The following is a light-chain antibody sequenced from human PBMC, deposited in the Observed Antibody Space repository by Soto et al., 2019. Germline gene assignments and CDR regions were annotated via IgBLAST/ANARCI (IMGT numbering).Light chain of an antibody. CDR1: KTVANF. V-gene: IGKV1-39*01. Sequence: DIQMTPSPSSPSASVGDRVTIPCPESKTVANFLNWYQQKPGKAPKLLIYATSSLHSGVPSRFSGSGFGTDFTLTISSLQTEDFATYYCQQNYSPPPITFGQGTRLEIK. J-gene: IGKJ5*01. CDR2: ATS. CDR3: QQNYSPPPIT.